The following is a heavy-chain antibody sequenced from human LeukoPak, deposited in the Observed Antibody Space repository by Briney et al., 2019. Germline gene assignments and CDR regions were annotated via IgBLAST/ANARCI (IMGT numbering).Heavy chain of an antibody. CDR3: TKAARPNYYYYMDV. CDR1: GFTFSSYG. J-gene: IGHJ6*03. D-gene: IGHD6-6*01. CDR2: IRYDGNNK. Sequence: GGSLRLSCAASGFTFSSYGMHWVRQAPGKGLEWVAFIRYDGNNKYYADSVKGRFTISRDNSKNTLYLQMNSLRAEDTAVYYCTKAARPNYYYYMDVWGKGTTVTVSS. V-gene: IGHV3-30*02.